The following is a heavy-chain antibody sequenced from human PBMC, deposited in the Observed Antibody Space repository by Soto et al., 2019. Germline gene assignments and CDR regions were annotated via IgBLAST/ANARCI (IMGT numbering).Heavy chain of an antibody. D-gene: IGHD6-19*01. CDR3: TIHSSGWFNFDH. V-gene: IGHV6-1*01. CDR2: TYYRSKWYN. Sequence: SQTLSLTCVISGDRVSTNIVAWNWIRQSPSRGLEWLGRTYYRSKWYNDYATSVKSRITINSDTSKNQCSLQLNSVTPEDTAVYYCTIHSSGWFNFDHWGQGALVTVSS. CDR1: GDRVSTNIVA. J-gene: IGHJ4*02.